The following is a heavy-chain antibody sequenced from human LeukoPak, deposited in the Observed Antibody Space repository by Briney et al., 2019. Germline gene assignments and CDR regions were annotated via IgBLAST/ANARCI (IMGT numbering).Heavy chain of an antibody. V-gene: IGHV1-18*04. D-gene: IGHD5-12*01. Sequence: ASVKVSCKASGYTFTGYGISWVRQAPGQGLEWMGWISAYNGNTNYAQKLQGRVTMTTDTSTSTAYMELRSLRSDDTAVYYCARSKRYSGYDSRGDLDYWGQGTLVTVSS. CDR2: ISAYNGNT. CDR1: GYTFTGYG. J-gene: IGHJ4*02. CDR3: ARSKRYSGYDSRGDLDY.